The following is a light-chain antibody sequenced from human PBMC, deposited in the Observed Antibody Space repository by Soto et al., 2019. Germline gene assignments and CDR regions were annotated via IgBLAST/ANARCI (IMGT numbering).Light chain of an antibody. CDR2: GIS. V-gene: IGKV1-27*01. J-gene: IGKJ5*01. CDR3: QHYNSAPIT. CDR1: QSFSTY. Sequence: DFQMTQSPSSLSASVGDRVTITCRASQSFSTYLAWYQQKPGKVPKLLISGISTLQSGVPSRFSGSGSGTDFTLTISSLQPEDVATYYCQHYNSAPITFGPGTRREIK.